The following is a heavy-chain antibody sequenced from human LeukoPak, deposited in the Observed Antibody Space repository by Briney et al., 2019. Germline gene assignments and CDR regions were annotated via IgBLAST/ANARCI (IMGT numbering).Heavy chain of an antibody. V-gene: IGHV4-39*01. J-gene: IGHJ4*02. CDR2: IYYSGST. CDR3: ARPFSYSSGWYYFDY. CDR1: GGSISSSSYY. Sequence: SETLSLTCTVSGGSISSSSYYWGWIRQPPGKGLEWIGSIYYSGSTYYNPSLKSRVTISVDTSKNQFSLKLSSVTAADTAVYYCARPFSYSSGWYYFDYWGQGTLVTVSS. D-gene: IGHD6-19*01.